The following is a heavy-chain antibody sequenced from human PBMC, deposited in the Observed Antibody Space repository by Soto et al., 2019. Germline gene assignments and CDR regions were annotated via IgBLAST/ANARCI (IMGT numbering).Heavy chain of an antibody. V-gene: IGHV1-24*01. CDR2: FDPEDGET. CDR1: GYTITDLS. D-gene: IGHD3-10*01. J-gene: IGHJ4*02. CDR3: ATVRGYGSGPYYFDY. Sequence: SVKVCCKVSGYTITDLSMHWVQQAHRKGLEWMGGFDPEDGETIYAQKFQGRVTMTEDTSTDTAYMELSSLRSEDTAVYYCATVRGYGSGPYYFDYWGQGTLVTSPQ.